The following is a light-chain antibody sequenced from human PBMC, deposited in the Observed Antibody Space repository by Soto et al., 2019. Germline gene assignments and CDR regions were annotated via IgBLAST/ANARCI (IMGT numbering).Light chain of an antibody. J-gene: IGKJ5*01. V-gene: IGKV1D-13*01. Sequence: AIQLTQTPSALSASVVDRVTITGRASQDISSALVWYQQKPGRAPKLLIYSASTVESGVPSRFSGSGSGTDFTPTLSSLQPEDFATYYCQQYKNYPITFGQGTRLEIK. CDR2: SAS. CDR3: QQYKNYPIT. CDR1: QDISSA.